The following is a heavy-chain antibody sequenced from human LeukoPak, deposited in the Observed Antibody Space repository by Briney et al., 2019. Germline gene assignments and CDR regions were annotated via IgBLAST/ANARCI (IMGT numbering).Heavy chain of an antibody. D-gene: IGHD3-22*01. CDR1: GFTFDDYG. CDR2: IYSGGNT. Sequence: PGGSLRLSCAASGFTFDDYGMSWVRQAPGKGLEWVSFIYSGGNTYYADSVKGRFTISRDNSKNTVHLQMNSLGAEDTAMYYCARRAGDYSHPYDYWGQGTLVTVSS. CDR3: ARRAGDYSHPYDY. V-gene: IGHV3-53*01. J-gene: IGHJ4*02.